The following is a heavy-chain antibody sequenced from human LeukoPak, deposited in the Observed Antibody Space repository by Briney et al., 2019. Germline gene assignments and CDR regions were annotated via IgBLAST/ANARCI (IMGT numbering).Heavy chain of an antibody. J-gene: IGHJ4*02. CDR3: ARGSYNWNDGGYYFDY. V-gene: IGHV1-2*02. CDR1: GYTFIGYY. Sequence: GASVKVSCKASGYTFIGYYMHWVRQAPGQGLEWMGWINPNSGGTNYAQKFQGRVTMTRDTSISTAYMELSRLRSDDTAVYYCARGSYNWNDGGYYFDYWGQGTLVTVSS. CDR2: INPNSGGT. D-gene: IGHD1-1*01.